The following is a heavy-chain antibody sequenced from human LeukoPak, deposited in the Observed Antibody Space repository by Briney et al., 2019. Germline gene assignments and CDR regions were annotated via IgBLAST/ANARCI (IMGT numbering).Heavy chain of an antibody. D-gene: IGHD3-10*01. CDR1: GYTFTSYY. Sequence: GASVKVSCKASGYTFTSYYMHWVRQAPGQGLEWMGIINPSGGSTSYAQKFQGRVTMTRDTSTSTVYMELSSLRSEDTAVYYCARLYYYGSGSYYNAPGYYFDYWGQGTLVTVSS. CDR2: INPSGGST. CDR3: ARLYYYGSGSYYNAPGYYFDY. V-gene: IGHV1-46*01. J-gene: IGHJ4*02.